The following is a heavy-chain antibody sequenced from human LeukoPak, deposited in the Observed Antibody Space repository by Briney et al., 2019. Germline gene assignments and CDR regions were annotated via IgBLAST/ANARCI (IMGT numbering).Heavy chain of an antibody. CDR1: GFTFSSYA. CDR2: ISGSGGST. CDR3: AKDARVLRFLEWLSSAFDY. J-gene: IGHJ4*02. V-gene: IGHV3-23*01. D-gene: IGHD3-3*01. Sequence: GGSLRLSCAASGFTFSSYAMSWVRQAPGKGLEWVSAISGSGGSTYYADSVKGRFTISRDNSKNTLYLQMNSLRAEDTAVYYCAKDARVLRFLEWLSSAFDYWGQGTLVTVSS.